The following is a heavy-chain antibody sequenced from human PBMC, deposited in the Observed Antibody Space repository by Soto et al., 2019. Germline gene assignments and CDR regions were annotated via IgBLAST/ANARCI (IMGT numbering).Heavy chain of an antibody. V-gene: IGHV3-30*18. Sequence: VSGGGVVQPGRSLRLSCAASGFTFSIYGMHWVRQAPGKGPEWVTVISYDGNEKNYADSGLGRFTISRDNSRNTLYLQMNSLTDADTAVYYCAKGSGGTGKWWFDPWGQGTLVTVSS. CDR3: AKGSGGTGKWWFDP. CDR1: GFTFSIYG. D-gene: IGHD2-8*02. CDR2: ISYDGNEK. J-gene: IGHJ5*02.